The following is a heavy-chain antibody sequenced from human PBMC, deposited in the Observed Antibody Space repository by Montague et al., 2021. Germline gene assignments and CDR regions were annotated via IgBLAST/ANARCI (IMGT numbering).Heavy chain of an antibody. CDR1: GDSVSSNSAA. V-gene: IGHV6-1*01. CDR3: TRSITVVRGLLFGP. CDR2: TYCRSKWYY. Sequence: CAISGDSVSSNSAAWNWIRQSPSRGLERLGRTYCRSKWYYDYAVSVKSRITIHPDTSKNQFSLQLNSVTPEDTAVYYCTRSITVVRGLLFGPWGQGTLVTVSS. J-gene: IGHJ5*02. D-gene: IGHD3-10*01.